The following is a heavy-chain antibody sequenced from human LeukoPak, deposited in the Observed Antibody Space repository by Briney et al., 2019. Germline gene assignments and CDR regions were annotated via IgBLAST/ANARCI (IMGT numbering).Heavy chain of an antibody. CDR2: INAGNGNT. CDR1: GYTFTSYA. Sequence: ASVKVSCKASGYTFTSYAMHWVRQAPGQRLEWMGWINAGNGNTKYSQEFQGRVTITRDTSASTAYMELSSLRSEDTAVYYCARDPYYDYVWGSYRPPAYYFDYWGQGTLVTVSS. CDR3: ARDPYYDYVWGSYRPPAYYFDY. D-gene: IGHD3-16*02. J-gene: IGHJ4*02. V-gene: IGHV1-3*01.